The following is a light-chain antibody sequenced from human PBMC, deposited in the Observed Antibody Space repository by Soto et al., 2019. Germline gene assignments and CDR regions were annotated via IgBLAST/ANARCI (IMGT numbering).Light chain of an antibody. CDR1: QSVSSY. J-gene: IGKJ4*01. Sequence: EIVRTQSPATLSLSPGERATLSCRASQSVSSYLAWYQQKPGQAPRLLIYDASNRATGIPARFSGSGSGTDFTLTISSLEPEDFAVYYCQQRSNWPPLTFGGGTKVDIK. CDR2: DAS. V-gene: IGKV3-11*01. CDR3: QQRSNWPPLT.